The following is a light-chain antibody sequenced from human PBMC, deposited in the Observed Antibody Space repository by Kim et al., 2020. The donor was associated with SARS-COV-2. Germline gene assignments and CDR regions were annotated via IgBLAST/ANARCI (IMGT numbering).Light chain of an antibody. Sequence: ASGEDRVTITCRARQGISSYLAWYQQKPEKAPKLLIYAASTLQSGVPARFSGSGSGTDFTLTISSLQPEDFATYYCQQLNSYPLTFGGGTKVDIK. V-gene: IGKV1-9*01. CDR1: QGISSY. CDR3: QQLNSYPLT. J-gene: IGKJ4*01. CDR2: AAS.